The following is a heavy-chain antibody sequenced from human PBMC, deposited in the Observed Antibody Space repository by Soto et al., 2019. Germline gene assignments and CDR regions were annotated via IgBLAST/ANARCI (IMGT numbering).Heavy chain of an antibody. CDR3: ARGYSSSSLFDY. CDR2: INHSGST. Sequence: SETLSLTCAVYGGSSSGYYWSWIRQPPGKGLEWIGEINHSGSTNYNPSLKSRVTISVDTSKNQFSLKLSSVTAADTAVYYCARGYSSSSLFDYWGQGTLVTVSS. CDR1: GGSSSGYY. J-gene: IGHJ4*02. V-gene: IGHV4-34*01. D-gene: IGHD6-6*01.